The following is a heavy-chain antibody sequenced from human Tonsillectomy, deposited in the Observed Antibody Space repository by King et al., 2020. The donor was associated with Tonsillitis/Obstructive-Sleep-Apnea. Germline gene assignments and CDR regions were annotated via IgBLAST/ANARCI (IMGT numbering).Heavy chain of an antibody. V-gene: IGHV3-23*04. CDR2: ISGSGGSA. Sequence: VQLVESGGGLVQPGGSLRLSCAASGFTFSSYAMSWVRQAPGKGLEWLSAISGSGGSAYYADSVRGRFTISRDNSKNTLYLQMNSLRAEDTALYYCAIKLVVPAASHAFDVWGLGTMVTVSS. CDR1: GFTFSSYA. D-gene: IGHD2-2*01. CDR3: AIKLVVPAASHAFDV. J-gene: IGHJ3*01.